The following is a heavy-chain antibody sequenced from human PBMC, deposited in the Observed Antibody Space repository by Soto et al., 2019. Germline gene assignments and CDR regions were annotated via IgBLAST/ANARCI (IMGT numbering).Heavy chain of an antibody. CDR1: GFSLSTSGVG. CDR2: IYWNDDK. V-gene: IGHV2-5*01. J-gene: IGHJ4*02. Sequence: QITLKESGPTLVKPTQTLTLTCTFSGFSLSTSGVGVGWIRQPPGKALEWLALIYWNDDKRYSPSLKSRLTITKDTSKNQVVLTMTNMDPVDTATYYCAHIKGFGVVTDYPFDYWGQGTLVTVSS. CDR3: AHIKGFGVVTDYPFDY. D-gene: IGHD3-3*01.